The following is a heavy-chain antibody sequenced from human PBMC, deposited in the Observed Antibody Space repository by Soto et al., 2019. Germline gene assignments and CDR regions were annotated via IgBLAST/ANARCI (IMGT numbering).Heavy chain of an antibody. J-gene: IGHJ6*02. CDR2: INPGYPAGRST. CDR3: AREAIVAVPTTGMDV. V-gene: IGHV1-46*01. Sequence: ASVKVSCWASGYTITTFFMHWVRQAPGQGLEWMGVINPGYPAGRSTTYAQKFHGRVTMTTDTSTSTVYMELSSLRSDDTAVYSCAREAIVAVPTTGMDVWGQGTTVTLSS. CDR1: GYTITTFF. D-gene: IGHD2-2*01.